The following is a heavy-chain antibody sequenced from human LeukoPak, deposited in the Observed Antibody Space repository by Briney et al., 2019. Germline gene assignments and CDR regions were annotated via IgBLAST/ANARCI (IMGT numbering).Heavy chain of an antibody. CDR3: ARVNGLYYYGMDV. CDR1: GGTFSSYT. J-gene: IGHJ6*02. CDR2: IIPILGIA. V-gene: IGHV1-69*02. Sequence: GASVKVSCKASGGTFSSYTISWVRQAPGQGLEWMGRIIPILGIANYAQKFQGRVTITADKSTSTAYMELSSLRSEDTAVHYCARVNGLYYYGMDVWGQGTTVTVSS.